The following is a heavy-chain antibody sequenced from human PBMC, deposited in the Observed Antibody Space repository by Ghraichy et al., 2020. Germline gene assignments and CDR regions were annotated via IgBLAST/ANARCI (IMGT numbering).Heavy chain of an antibody. D-gene: IGHD3-10*01. Sequence: GGSLRLSCAASGFTFSDYGMHWVRQSPGKGLEWVAFIRYDGSNKFYADSVRGRFTVSRDNSKSTLYLLMNNLRPEDTSVYYCAKDTYYHHSGNYYNVGHWGQGTLVTVSS. J-gene: IGHJ4*02. CDR2: IRYDGSNK. CDR1: GFTFSDYG. V-gene: IGHV3-30*02. CDR3: AKDTYYHHSGNYYNVGH.